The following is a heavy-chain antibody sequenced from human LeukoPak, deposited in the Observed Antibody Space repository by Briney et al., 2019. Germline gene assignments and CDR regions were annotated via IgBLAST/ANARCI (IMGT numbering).Heavy chain of an antibody. J-gene: IGHJ3*02. V-gene: IGHV4-39*01. Sequence: PSQTLSLTCTVSGGSISSGGYYWGWIRQPPGKGLEWIGSIYYSGSTYYNPSLKSRVTISVDTSKNQFSLKLSSVTAADTAVYYCARLGYCSSTSCRIRNAFDIWGQGTMVTVSS. CDR2: IYYSGST. D-gene: IGHD2-2*01. CDR1: GGSISSGGYY. CDR3: ARLGYCSSTSCRIRNAFDI.